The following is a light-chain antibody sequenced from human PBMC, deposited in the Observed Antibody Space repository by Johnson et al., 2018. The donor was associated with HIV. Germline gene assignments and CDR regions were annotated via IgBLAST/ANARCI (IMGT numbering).Light chain of an antibody. CDR3: ETWGSSLSGV. CDR1: DYNIGNNY. Sequence: QSVLTQPPSVSAAPGQKVTISCSGSDYNIGNNYVSWYQQVPGTAPKLLIYDNDKRPSGIPDRFSGSKSGTSATLGITGLQTGDEADYYCETWGSSLSGVFGTGTKVTVL. CDR2: DND. V-gene: IGLV1-51*01. J-gene: IGLJ1*01.